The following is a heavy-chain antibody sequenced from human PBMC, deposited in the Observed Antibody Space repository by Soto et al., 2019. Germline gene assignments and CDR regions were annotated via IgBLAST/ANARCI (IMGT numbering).Heavy chain of an antibody. V-gene: IGHV3-15*07. CDR3: TTVRDGDYLITTLDY. Sequence: EVQLVESGGGLVKPGGSLRLSCAASGFTFSNAWMNWVRQAPGKGLEWVGRIKSKIDGGTTDYAAPVKGRFTISRDDSKNTLYLQMNSLKTEDTAVYYCTTVRDGDYLITTLDYWGQGTLVTVSS. J-gene: IGHJ4*02. CDR2: IKSKIDGGTT. D-gene: IGHD4-17*01. CDR1: GFTFSNAW.